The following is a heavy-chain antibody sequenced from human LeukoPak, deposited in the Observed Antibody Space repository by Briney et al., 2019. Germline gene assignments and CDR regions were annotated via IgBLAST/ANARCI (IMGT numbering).Heavy chain of an antibody. Sequence: SGTLSLTCAVSGGSISSSNWWSWVRQPPGKGLEWIGEINHSGSTNYNPSLKSRVTISVDMSKNQFSLKLSSVTAADTAVYYCARDRRRRVARRYYYYYMDVWGKGTTVTISS. J-gene: IGHJ6*03. CDR2: INHSGST. D-gene: IGHD2-15*01. V-gene: IGHV4-4*02. CDR1: GGSISSSNW. CDR3: ARDRRRRVARRYYYYYMDV.